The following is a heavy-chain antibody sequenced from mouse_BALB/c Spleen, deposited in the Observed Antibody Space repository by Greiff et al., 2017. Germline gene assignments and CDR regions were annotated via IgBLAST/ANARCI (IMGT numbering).Heavy chain of an antibody. CDR1: GYTFTSYW. J-gene: IGHJ3*01. CDR3: ARTDYGSTWFAY. V-gene: IGHV1S22*01. D-gene: IGHD1-1*01. CDR2: IYPGSGST. Sequence: LQQPGSELVRPGASVKLSCKASGYTFTSYWMHWVKQRPGQGLEWIGNIYPGSGSTNYDEKFKSKATLTVDTSSSTAYMQLSSLTSEDSAVYYCARTDYGSTWFAYWGQGTLVTVSA.